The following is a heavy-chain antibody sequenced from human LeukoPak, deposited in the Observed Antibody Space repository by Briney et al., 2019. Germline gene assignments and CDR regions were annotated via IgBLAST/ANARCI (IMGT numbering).Heavy chain of an antibody. CDR2: INHSGST. J-gene: IGHJ5*02. D-gene: IGHD5-18*01. CDR3: ARRGYTYGWGWFDP. Sequence: SETLSLTCAVYGGSFSGYYWSWIRRPPGKGLEWIGEINHSGSTNYNPSLKSRVTISVDTSKNQFSLKLSSVTAADTAVYYCARRGYTYGWGWFDPWGQGTLVTVSS. CDR1: GGSFSGYY. V-gene: IGHV4-34*01.